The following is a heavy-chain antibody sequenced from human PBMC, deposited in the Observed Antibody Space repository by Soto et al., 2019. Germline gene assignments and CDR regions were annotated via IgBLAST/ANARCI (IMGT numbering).Heavy chain of an antibody. V-gene: IGHV4-39*07. CDR1: GGSISSSSYY. J-gene: IGHJ4*02. D-gene: IGHD2-2*01. CDR3: ARRVVPAAMYYFDY. Sequence: SETLSLTCTVSGGSISSSSYYWGWIRQPPGKGLEWIGSIYYSGSTYYNPSLKSRVTISVDTSKNQFSLKLSSVTAADTAVYYCARRVVPAAMYYFDYWGQGTLVTVSS. CDR2: IYYSGST.